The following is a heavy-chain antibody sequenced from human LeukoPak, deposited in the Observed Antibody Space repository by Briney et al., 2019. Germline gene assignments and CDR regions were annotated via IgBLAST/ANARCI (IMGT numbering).Heavy chain of an antibody. CDR3: ARDGADVYGRAFDY. J-gene: IGHJ4*02. CDR1: GGSISSYF. Sequence: SETLSLTCNVCGGSISSYFWTWIRQPAGKGLEWIGRIHASGTTNYNSSLKSRVSMSVDTSKNQFSLKLTSVTAADTAVYFCARDGADVYGRAFDYWGQGTLVSVSS. CDR2: IHASGTT. V-gene: IGHV4-4*07. D-gene: IGHD3-10*01.